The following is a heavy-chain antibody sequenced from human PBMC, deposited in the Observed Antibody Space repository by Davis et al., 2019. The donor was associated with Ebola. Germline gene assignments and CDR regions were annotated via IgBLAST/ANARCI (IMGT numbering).Heavy chain of an antibody. CDR2: VFTGGDT. CDR3: ARWAIRSTTNCYTGSCDALDI. J-gene: IGHJ3*02. Sequence: PGGSLRLSCAASGFSVNNYFMTWVRQAPGKGLECVSVVFTGGDTHYADSVKGRFTISRDYSQNTVFLQMNSLRAEDTAVYFCARWAIRSTTNCYTGSCDALDIWGQGTMVTVSS. CDR1: GFSVNNYF. D-gene: IGHD2-2*02. V-gene: IGHV3-66*01.